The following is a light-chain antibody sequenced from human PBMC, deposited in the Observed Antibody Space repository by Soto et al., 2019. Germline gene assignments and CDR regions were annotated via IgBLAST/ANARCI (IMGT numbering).Light chain of an antibody. CDR2: ERS. CDR1: SSDFGTYNV. CDR3: SSYTAGRTFV. V-gene: IGLV2-14*02. J-gene: IGLJ2*01. Sequence: QSALAQPASVSGSPGQSITISCTGTSSDFGTYNVVSWYQQHPGKVPKLIIYERSKRPSGVSDRFSGSKSGYTASLTISGLQADDEAEYYCSSYTAGRTFVFGGGTKLTVL.